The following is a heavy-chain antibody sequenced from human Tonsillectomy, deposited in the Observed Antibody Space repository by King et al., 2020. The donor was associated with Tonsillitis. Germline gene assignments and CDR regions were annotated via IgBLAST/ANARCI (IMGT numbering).Heavy chain of an antibody. CDR3: AKEMRDGGRGVACSIDY. Sequence: VQLVESGGGLVQPGGSLRLSCAASGFTFSSYAMSWVRQAPGKGLEWVSAISGSGGSTYYADSVKGRFTISRYNSKKTQYLQMNSLRAEDTAVYYCAKEMRDGGRGVACSIDYWGQGALFTVSS. D-gene: IGHD2-2*01. CDR2: ISGSGGST. CDR1: GFTFSSYA. V-gene: IGHV3-23*04. J-gene: IGHJ4*02.